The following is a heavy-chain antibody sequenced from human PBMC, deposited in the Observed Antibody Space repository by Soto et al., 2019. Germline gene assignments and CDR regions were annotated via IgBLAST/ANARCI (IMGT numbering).Heavy chain of an antibody. V-gene: IGHV3-30*18. D-gene: IGHD3-10*01. CDR2: VGHDGSAQ. Sequence: QVQLVESGGGVVQPGRSLRLSCAASGFSFSSYGMHWVRQAPGKGLEWVTVVGHDGSAQEYADSVKGRFTISRDNSKNTLYLQMDSLRAEDTAVYYCAKEFLPIPMVYWYFDLWGRGTLVTVSS. CDR3: AKEFLPIPMVYWYFDL. J-gene: IGHJ2*01. CDR1: GFSFSSYG.